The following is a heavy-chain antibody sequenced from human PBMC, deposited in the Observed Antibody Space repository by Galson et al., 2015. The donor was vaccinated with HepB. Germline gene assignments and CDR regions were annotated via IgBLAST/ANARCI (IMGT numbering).Heavy chain of an antibody. CDR2: ISAYNGNT. D-gene: IGHD3-22*01. CDR1: GYTFSTYG. CDR3: ARDNRYYDSSGYYYVLDS. J-gene: IGHJ1*01. Sequence: SVKVSCKASGYTFSTYGISWVRQAPGQGLEWMGWISAYNGNTNYAQKLQGRVTMTTDTSTSTAYMELRSLRSDDTAVYYCARDNRYYDSSGYYYVLDSWGQGTLVTVSS. V-gene: IGHV1-18*01.